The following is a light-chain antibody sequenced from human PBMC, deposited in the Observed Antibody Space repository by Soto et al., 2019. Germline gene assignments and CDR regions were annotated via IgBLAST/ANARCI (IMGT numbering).Light chain of an antibody. CDR2: YDS. CDR3: LVWDSSSDHPV. CDR1: NIGSKS. V-gene: IGLV3-21*04. Sequence: SYELTQPPSVSVAPGKTARITCGGNNIGSKSVHWYQQKPGQAPVLVIYYDSDRPSGIPERFSGSNSGNTATLTISRVEAGDEADYYCLVWDSSSDHPVFGTGTKVTVL. J-gene: IGLJ1*01.